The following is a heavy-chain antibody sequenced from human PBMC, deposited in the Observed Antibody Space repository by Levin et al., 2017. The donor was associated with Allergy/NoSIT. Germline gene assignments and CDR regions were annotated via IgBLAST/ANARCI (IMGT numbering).Heavy chain of an antibody. Sequence: WASVKVSCKASGYTFTTYDITWARQAPGQGLEWMGWISTYNGNTNYAQKFQGRVTLTTDKSTSTAYMELRSLRSDDTAVYYCARGGSSAGYDYWGHGSLVTVSS. D-gene: IGHD6-25*01. CDR2: ISTYNGNT. CDR3: ARGGSSAGYDY. CDR1: GYTFTTYD. V-gene: IGHV1-18*01. J-gene: IGHJ4*01.